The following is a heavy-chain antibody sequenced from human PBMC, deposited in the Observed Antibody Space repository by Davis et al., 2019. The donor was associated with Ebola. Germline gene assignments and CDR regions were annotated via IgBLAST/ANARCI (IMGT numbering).Heavy chain of an antibody. CDR3: AREEKSSSCFDY. CDR2: IKQDGSEK. V-gene: IGHV3-7*03. Sequence: GESLKISCAASGFTFSSYWMSWVRQAPGKGLEWVANIKQDGSEKYYVDSVKGRFTISRDNAKNSLYLQMNSLRAEDTAVYYCAREEKSSSCFDYWGQGTLVTVSS. CDR1: GFTFSSYW. D-gene: IGHD6-13*01. J-gene: IGHJ4*02.